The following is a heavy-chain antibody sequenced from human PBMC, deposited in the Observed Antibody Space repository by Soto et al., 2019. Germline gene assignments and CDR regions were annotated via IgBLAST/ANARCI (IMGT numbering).Heavy chain of an antibody. Sequence: GASVKVSCKASGYTFTSYYMHWVRQAPGQGLEWMGIINPSGGSTSYAQKFQGRVTITRDTSTSTGYMELRSLRSEDTAVYYCARSQGGSSSLDIYYYYYYGMDVWGQGTTVTVSS. CDR2: INPSGGST. CDR3: ARSQGGSSSLDIYYYYYYGMDV. D-gene: IGHD2-15*01. V-gene: IGHV1-46*01. J-gene: IGHJ6*02. CDR1: GYTFTSYY.